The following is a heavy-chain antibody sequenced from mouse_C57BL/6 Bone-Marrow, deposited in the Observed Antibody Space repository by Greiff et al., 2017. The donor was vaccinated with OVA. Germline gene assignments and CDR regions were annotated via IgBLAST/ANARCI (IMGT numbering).Heavy chain of an antibody. CDR1: GFSLTSYG. Sequence: VKLVESGPGLVAPSQSLSITCTVSGFSLTSYGVHWVRQPPGKGLEWLVVIWSDGSTTYNSALKSRLSISKDNSKSQVFLKMNSLQTDDTAMYYCARHEGYYSNYEDAMDYWGQGTSVTVSS. J-gene: IGHJ4*01. D-gene: IGHD2-5*01. CDR3: ARHEGYYSNYEDAMDY. V-gene: IGHV2-6-1*01. CDR2: IWSDGST.